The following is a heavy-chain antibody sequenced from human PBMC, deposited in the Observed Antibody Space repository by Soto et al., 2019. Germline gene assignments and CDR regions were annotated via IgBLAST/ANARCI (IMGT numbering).Heavy chain of an antibody. CDR1: GFTFDDYA. V-gene: IGHV3-9*01. CDR3: AKDRSLPGYNTAGVIGS. D-gene: IGHD2-8*02. J-gene: IGHJ5*01. CDR2: IRWNGGSI. Sequence: GGSLRLSCVASGFTFDDYAMHWVRQAPGKGLEWVSGIRWNGGSIGYADSVKGRFTISRDNAKNSLYLEMNSLIGDDTALYYCAKDRSLPGYNTAGVIGSWGQGTLVTVSS.